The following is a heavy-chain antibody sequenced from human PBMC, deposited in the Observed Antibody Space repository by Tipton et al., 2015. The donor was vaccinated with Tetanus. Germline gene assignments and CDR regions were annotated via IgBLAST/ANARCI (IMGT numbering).Heavy chain of an antibody. Sequence: TLSLTCTVSGGSISSYYWSWIRQPPGKGLEWIGYIYYSGGTNYNPSLKSRVTISIDMSKSQFSLKMTSVTAAGTGMYYCARLSSPFFGAFFMWGQGTMVTVSS. V-gene: IGHV4-59*01. CDR1: GGSISSYY. D-gene: IGHD3-3*01. CDR2: IYYSGGT. J-gene: IGHJ3*02. CDR3: ARLSSPFFGAFFM.